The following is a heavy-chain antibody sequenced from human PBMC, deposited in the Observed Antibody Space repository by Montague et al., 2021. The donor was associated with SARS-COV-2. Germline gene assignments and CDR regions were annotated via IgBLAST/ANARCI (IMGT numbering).Heavy chain of an antibody. J-gene: IGHJ3*02. CDR1: GFSFSTYA. V-gene: IGHV3-23*01. CDR3: VKGPLCSNTPYYVLGAFDM. CDR2: IGASGVTA. Sequence: SLRLSCAPSGFSFSTYAMSWVRQPPGKGLEWVAGIGASGVTAFYADSVKGRFIISRDNSDSTLYLQMNRLRAEDTALYYCVKGPLCSNTPYYVLGAFDMWGQGTMVTVSS. D-gene: IGHD2-2*01.